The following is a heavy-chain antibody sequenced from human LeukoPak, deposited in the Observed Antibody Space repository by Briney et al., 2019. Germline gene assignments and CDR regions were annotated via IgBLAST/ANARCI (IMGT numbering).Heavy chain of an antibody. V-gene: IGHV4-59*01. J-gene: IGHJ5*02. Sequence: SETLSLTCTVSGGSISSYYWSWIRQPPGKGLEWIGYIYYSGSTNYNPSLKSRLTISVDPSKNQFSLKLSSETAADTAVYYCAPAYSSSWYVKGNWFDPWGQGTLVTVSS. CDR1: GGSISSYY. CDR3: APAYSSSWYVKGNWFDP. D-gene: IGHD6-13*01. CDR2: IYYSGST.